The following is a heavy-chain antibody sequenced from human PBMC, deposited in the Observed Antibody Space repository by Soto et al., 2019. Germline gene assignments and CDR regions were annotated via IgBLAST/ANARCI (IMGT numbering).Heavy chain of an antibody. CDR2: IDPTNGST. D-gene: IGHD4-17*01. Sequence: QVQLVQSGTEVKKPGASVKVSCQASGYSISAYYIHWVRQAPGQGLEWMWWIDPTNGSTVAAQKFQGRITMPRDTPISTVYMALSGLTSDDTALYDCGRGDYWIFPAWGQGSLVTVSS. CDR1: GYSISAYY. J-gene: IGHJ5*02. V-gene: IGHV1-2*02. CDR3: GRGDYWIFPA.